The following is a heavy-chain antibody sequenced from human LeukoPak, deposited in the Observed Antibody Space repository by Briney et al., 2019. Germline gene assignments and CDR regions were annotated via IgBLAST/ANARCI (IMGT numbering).Heavy chain of an antibody. CDR1: GGSISYYY. CDR2: IYTNGST. V-gene: IGHV4-4*07. CDR3: ARVPPYYYDSSGYYRPYFDY. J-gene: IGHJ4*02. Sequence: SETLSLTCTVSGGSISYYYWSWIRQPAGKGLEWIGRIYTNGSTNYNPSLKSRVTMSVDTSKKQFSLRLSSVTAADTAVYYCARVPPYYYDSSGYYRPYFDYWGQGTLVTVSS. D-gene: IGHD3-22*01.